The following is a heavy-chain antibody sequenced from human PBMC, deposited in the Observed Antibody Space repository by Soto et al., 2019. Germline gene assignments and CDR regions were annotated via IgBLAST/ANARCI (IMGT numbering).Heavy chain of an antibody. CDR1: GYTFTTYA. CDR2: VNTGNGNT. V-gene: IGHV1-3*04. CDR3: ARRWLRYYDY. J-gene: IGHJ4*02. Sequence: QVQLVQSGAEVRKPGASVKLSCKTSGYTFTTYAIHWLPQAPGQSLEWMGWVNTGNGNTKYSQSVQDRLTITRDTSASTAYMELSSLSSEDTAVYYCARRWLRYYDYWGQGTLVTVSS. D-gene: IGHD5-12*01.